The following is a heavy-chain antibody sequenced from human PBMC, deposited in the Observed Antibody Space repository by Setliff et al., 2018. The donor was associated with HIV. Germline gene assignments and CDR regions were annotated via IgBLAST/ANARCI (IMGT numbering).Heavy chain of an antibody. CDR2: IYYSGNT. CDR3: ARSLVPSGYYYGRHAFDI. CDR1: GASIRGHY. Sequence: SETLSLTCSVSGASIRGHYWSWIRQSPGKGLEWSGNIYYSGNTNYNPSFKSRVTISVDTSKNQFSLRVNSVTAADTAVYYCARSLVPSGYYYGRHAFDIWGQGTKVTVSS. V-gene: IGHV4-59*08. D-gene: IGHD3-22*01. J-gene: IGHJ3*02.